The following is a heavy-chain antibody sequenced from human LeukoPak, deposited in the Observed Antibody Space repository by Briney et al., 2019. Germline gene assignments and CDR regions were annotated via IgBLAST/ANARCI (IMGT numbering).Heavy chain of an antibody. CDR3: ARDKIVGATYFDY. CDR2: ISSSGSTI. V-gene: IGHV3-11*04. CDR1: GFTFSDYY. D-gene: IGHD1-26*01. Sequence: GALRLSCAASGFTFSDYYMSWIRQAPGKGLEWVSYISSSGSTIYYADSVKGRFTISRDNAKNSLYLQMNSLTAEDMAVYYCARDKIVGATYFDYWGQGTLVTVSS. J-gene: IGHJ4*02.